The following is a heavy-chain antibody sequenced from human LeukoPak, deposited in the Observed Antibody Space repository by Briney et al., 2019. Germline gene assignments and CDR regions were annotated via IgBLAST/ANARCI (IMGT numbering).Heavy chain of an antibody. D-gene: IGHD3-9*01. CDR2: INHSGST. V-gene: IGHV4-39*07. CDR1: GASISSTSYY. J-gene: IGHJ4*02. CDR3: ARPLRYFDWSDSRNDY. Sequence: SETLSLTCTISGASISSTSYYWGWIRQPPGKGLEWIGEINHSGSTNYNPSLKSRVTISVDTSKNQFSLKLSSVTAADTAVYYCARPLRYFDWSDSRNDYWGQGTLVTVSS.